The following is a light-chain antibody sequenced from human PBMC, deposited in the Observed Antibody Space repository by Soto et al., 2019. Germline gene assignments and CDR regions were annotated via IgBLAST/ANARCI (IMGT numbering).Light chain of an antibody. CDR2: KIS. J-gene: IGKJ5*01. CDR3: MQTTQFPNTLGQRIT. Sequence: DNVMTQTPLSSPVTLGQPASISCRPGLTLVHSDGNTYLSWLQQRPGQPPRRLIYKISNRFSGLPDRFMGSEALRNFTLKISRVEAEDVGVYYCMQTTQFPNTLGQRIT. V-gene: IGKV2-24*01. CDR1: LTLVHSDGNTY.